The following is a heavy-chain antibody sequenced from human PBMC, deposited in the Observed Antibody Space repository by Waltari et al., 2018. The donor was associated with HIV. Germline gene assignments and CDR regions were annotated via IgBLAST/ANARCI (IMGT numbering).Heavy chain of an antibody. CDR3: AKDSNYESSGPIDY. CDR1: GFTFSSYA. D-gene: IGHD3-22*01. CDR2: LRGRVAST. J-gene: IGHJ4*02. V-gene: IGHV3-23*01. Sequence: EVQLLESGGGLVQPGGSLRLSCAASGFTFSSYAMSWVRKAPGTGLEWGSALRGRVASTYDADSVKGRFTSSRDNSKNTRYLQMNRLRADDTAVYYCAKDSNYESSGPIDYWGQGTLVTVSS.